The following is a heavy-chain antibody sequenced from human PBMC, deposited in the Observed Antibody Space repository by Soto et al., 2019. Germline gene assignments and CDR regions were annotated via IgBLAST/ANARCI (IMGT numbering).Heavy chain of an antibody. CDR3: ARFGYDAGHGMDV. D-gene: IGHD5-12*01. CDR1: GGSISSYY. Sequence: SETLSLTCTVSGGSISSYYWSWIRQPPGKGLEWIGYIYYSGSTNYNPSLKSRVTISVDTSKNQFSLKLSSVTAADTAVYYCARFGYDAGHGMDVWGQGTTVTVSS. CDR2: IYYSGST. V-gene: IGHV4-59*08. J-gene: IGHJ6*02.